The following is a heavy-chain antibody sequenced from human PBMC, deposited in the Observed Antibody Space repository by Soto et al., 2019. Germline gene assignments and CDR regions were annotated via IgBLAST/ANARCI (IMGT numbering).Heavy chain of an antibody. J-gene: IGHJ4*02. Sequence: PGGSLRLSCAASGFTFSSYAMSWVRQAPGKGLEWVSAISGSGGSTYYADSVKGRFTISRDNSKNTLYLQMNSLRAEDTAVYYCAKDHLGGCSGGSCYPFDYWGQGTLVTVSS. CDR3: AKDHLGGCSGGSCYPFDY. CDR1: GFTFSSYA. D-gene: IGHD2-15*01. V-gene: IGHV3-23*01. CDR2: ISGSGGST.